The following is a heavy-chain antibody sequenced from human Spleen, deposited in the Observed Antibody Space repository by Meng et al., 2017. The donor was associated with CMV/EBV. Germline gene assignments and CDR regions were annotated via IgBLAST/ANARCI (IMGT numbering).Heavy chain of an antibody. CDR3: AKEGEGFDY. D-gene: IGHD3-16*01. J-gene: IGHJ4*02. V-gene: IGHV3-33*06. CDR1: GFTFSNYG. CDR2: IWYDGTNK. Sequence: GGSLRLSCAASGFTFSNYGMHWVRQAPGKGLEWVAVIWYDGTNKYYTDSVKGRFTISRDNSKNTLYLQMNSLRGEDTAMYYCAKEGEGFDYWGQGTLVTVSS.